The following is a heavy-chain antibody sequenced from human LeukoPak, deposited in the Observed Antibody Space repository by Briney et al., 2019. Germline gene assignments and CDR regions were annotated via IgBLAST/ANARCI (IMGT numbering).Heavy chain of an antibody. V-gene: IGHV3-7*01. CDR3: VRDQALWGAFDI. J-gene: IGHJ3*02. Sequence: PGGSLRLSCAASGFTFRNYWMTWVRQAPGKGLEWVANIKQDESEKYYVDSVKGRFTVSRDNGKNSLFLQMKSLRAEDTAVYYCVRDQALWGAFDIWGQGTMVTVSS. CDR2: IKQDESEK. D-gene: IGHD3-10*01. CDR1: GFTFRNYW.